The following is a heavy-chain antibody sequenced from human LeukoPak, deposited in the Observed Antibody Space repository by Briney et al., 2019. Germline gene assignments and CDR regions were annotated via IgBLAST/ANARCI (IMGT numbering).Heavy chain of an antibody. CDR1: GFTFSSYG. V-gene: IGHV3-30*18. J-gene: IGHJ6*02. D-gene: IGHD2-2*02. CDR2: ISYDGSNK. CDR3: AKEIVVPAAISHYYYYGVDV. Sequence: GGSLRLSCAASGFTFSSYGMHWVRQAPGKGLEWVAVISYDGSNKYYADSVKGRFTISRDNSKNTLYLQMNSLRAEDTAVYYCAKEIVVPAAISHYYYYGVDVWGQGTTVTVSS.